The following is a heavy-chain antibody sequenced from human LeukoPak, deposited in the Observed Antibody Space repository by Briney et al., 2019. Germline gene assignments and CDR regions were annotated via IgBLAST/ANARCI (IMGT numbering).Heavy chain of an antibody. D-gene: IGHD6-6*01. Sequence: SETLSLTCTVSGGSINSYYWSWIRQPPGKGLEWIGYIYYSGSTNYSPSLKSRVTISVDTSKNQFSLKLSSVTAADTAVYYCARLGVRYSTSSWWFDPWGQGTLVTVSS. CDR2: IYYSGST. J-gene: IGHJ5*02. CDR3: ARLGVRYSTSSWWFDP. CDR1: GGSINSYY. V-gene: IGHV4-59*08.